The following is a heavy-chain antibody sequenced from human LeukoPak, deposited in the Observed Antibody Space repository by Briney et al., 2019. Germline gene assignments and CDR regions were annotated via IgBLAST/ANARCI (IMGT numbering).Heavy chain of an antibody. CDR2: IYASVNT. D-gene: IGHD2-15*01. CDR3: ASSKVAFDWYFDL. V-gene: IGHV4-4*07. CDR1: GGSISGYY. Sequence: SETLSLTCTVPGGSISGYYCSSIWQPARKGREWIGRIYASVNTNYNPSLKRRVTISVDTSKNQFSLKLNSVTAADTAVYYCASSKVAFDWYFDLWGRGTLVSVSS. J-gene: IGHJ2*01.